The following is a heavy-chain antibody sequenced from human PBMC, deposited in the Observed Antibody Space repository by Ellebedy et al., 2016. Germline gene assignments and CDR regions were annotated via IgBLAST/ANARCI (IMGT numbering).Heavy chain of an antibody. V-gene: IGHV4-59*02. Sequence: SETLSLTCNVSGGSVSSAYWNWIRRPPGKGLEWIGYVFHTGTTHYNPSLKSRVTMSVDTSKSQFSLRLTSVTAADTAVYYCAKWNGGWYAFEVWGQGTMVTVSS. J-gene: IGHJ3*01. CDR2: VFHTGTT. CDR3: AKWNGGWYAFEV. CDR1: GGSVSSAY. D-gene: IGHD6-19*01.